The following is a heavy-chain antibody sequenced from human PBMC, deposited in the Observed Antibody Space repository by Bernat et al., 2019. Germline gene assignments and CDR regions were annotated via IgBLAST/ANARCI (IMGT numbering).Heavy chain of an antibody. CDR1: GYSFTSYW. J-gene: IGHJ6*03. V-gene: IGHV5-10-1*03. CDR3: ARHRVGTGFYYGSGSYYKNYYYYYYMDV. CDR2: IDPSDSYT. Sequence: EVQLVQSGAEVKKPGESLRISCKGSGYSFTSYWISWVRQMPGKGLEWMGRIDPSDSYTNYSPSFQGHVTISADKSISTAYLQWSSLKASDTAMYYCARHRVGTGFYYGSGSYYKNYYYYYYMDVWGKGTTVTVSS. D-gene: IGHD3-10*01.